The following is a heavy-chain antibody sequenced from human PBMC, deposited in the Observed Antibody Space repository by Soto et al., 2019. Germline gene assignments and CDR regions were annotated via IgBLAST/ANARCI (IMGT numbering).Heavy chain of an antibody. Sequence: GGSLRLSCAASGFTFSNAWMSWVRQAPGKGLEWVGRIKSKTDGGTTDYAAPVKGRFTISRDDSKNTLYLQMNSLKTEDTAVYYCTTELGRYYDILTGYHLPPDAFDIWGQGTMVTVSS. V-gene: IGHV3-15*01. D-gene: IGHD3-9*01. CDR3: TTELGRYYDILTGYHLPPDAFDI. J-gene: IGHJ3*02. CDR2: IKSKTDGGTT. CDR1: GFTFSNAW.